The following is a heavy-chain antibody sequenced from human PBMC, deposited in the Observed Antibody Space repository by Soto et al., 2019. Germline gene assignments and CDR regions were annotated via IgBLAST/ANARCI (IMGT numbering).Heavy chain of an antibody. CDR1: GGSISSGGYY. J-gene: IGHJ4*02. D-gene: IGHD2-15*01. V-gene: IGHV4-31*03. CDR2: NYYSGIT. Sequence: SETLSLTCTVSGGSISSGGYYWTWIRQHPGKGLEWIGYNYYSGITYYNPSLKSRVTISLDTSKNQFSLKLSSVTAADTAVYYCARHTPAISISDHWGQGTLVTVSS. CDR3: ARHTPAISISDH.